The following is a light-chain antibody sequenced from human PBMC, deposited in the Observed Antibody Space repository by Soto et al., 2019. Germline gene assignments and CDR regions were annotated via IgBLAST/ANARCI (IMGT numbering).Light chain of an antibody. J-gene: IGLJ1*01. CDR2: DAS. V-gene: IGLV3-21*02. CDR3: QVWDSSSDLYV. CDR1: NIGTKS. Sequence: SYELTQPPSVSVAPGQTARVSCGGNNIGTKSVHWYQQKPGQAPVLVVHDASDRPAGLPERFSGSKSGNTATLTISRAEAGDEADYYCQVWDSSSDLYVFGTETKVTVL.